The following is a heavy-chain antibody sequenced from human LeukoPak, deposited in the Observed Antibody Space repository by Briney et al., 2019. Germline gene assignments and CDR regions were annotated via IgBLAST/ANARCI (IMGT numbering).Heavy chain of an antibody. Sequence: SETLSLTCTVSGGSISSYYWSWIRQPAGKGLEWIGRIYTSGSTNYDPSLKSRVTMSVDTSKNQFSLKLSSVTAADTAVYYCARWGPVVPAAPYAFDIWGQGTMVTVSS. CDR3: ARWGPVVPAAPYAFDI. V-gene: IGHV4-4*07. D-gene: IGHD2-2*01. CDR2: IYTSGST. J-gene: IGHJ3*02. CDR1: GGSISSYY.